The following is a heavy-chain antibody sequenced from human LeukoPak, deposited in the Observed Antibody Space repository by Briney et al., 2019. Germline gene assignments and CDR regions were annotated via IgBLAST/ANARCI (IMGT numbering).Heavy chain of an antibody. CDR3: AKATNTATGTPTLAIDY. D-gene: IGHD6-13*01. CDR2: ISITSSYT. CDR1: GFIFSDYY. J-gene: IGHJ4*02. V-gene: IGHV3-11*05. Sequence: GGCLRLSCAASGFIFSDYYMSWIRQAPGRGLEWVSYISITSSYTAYADSVKGRFTISRDNAKNSLYLQMNSLRAEDTAVYFCAKATNTATGTPTLAIDYWGQGTLVTVSS.